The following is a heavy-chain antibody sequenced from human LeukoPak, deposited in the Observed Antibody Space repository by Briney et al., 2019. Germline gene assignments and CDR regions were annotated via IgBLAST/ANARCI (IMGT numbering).Heavy chain of an antibody. J-gene: IGHJ2*01. V-gene: IGHV4-4*09. CDR1: GGPVSNYY. D-gene: IGHD3-10*01. Sequence: SETLSLTCTVSGGPVSNYYWSWIRQPPGKRLEWVGCIHTNGNTNYNPSLKSRVTVSVDTSKNEVSLKLTSVAAADTAVYHCVGGERFLWYFDLWGRGTLVTVSS. CDR2: IHTNGNT. CDR3: VGGERFLWYFDL.